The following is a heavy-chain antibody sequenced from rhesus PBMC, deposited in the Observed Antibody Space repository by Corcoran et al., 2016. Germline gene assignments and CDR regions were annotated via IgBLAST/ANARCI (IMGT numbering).Heavy chain of an antibody. Sequence: QVQLQESGPGLVKPSETLSLTCAVSGGSLSSGYSYWSWLRQPPGKGLEWIGYITYRGSTSYNPSLKSRVTISRDTSKNQFSLKLSSVTAADTAVYYCARDPYSGNWEYYFDYWGQGVLVTVSS. V-gene: IGHV4-122*02. J-gene: IGHJ4*01. CDR2: ITYRGST. CDR3: ARDPYSGNWEYYFDY. CDR1: GGSLSSGYSY. D-gene: IGHD6-25*01.